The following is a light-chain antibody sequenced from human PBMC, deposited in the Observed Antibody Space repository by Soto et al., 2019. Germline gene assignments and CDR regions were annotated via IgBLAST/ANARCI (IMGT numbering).Light chain of an antibody. CDR1: ESVSSS. CDR3: QQYKEWPPIT. CDR2: GAS. Sequence: EIFLTQSPATVSVSPGERATLSCRASESVSSSLAWYQHKPGQAPRLLIYGASTRATGIPTRFSGSGSGTHFILTISSLHSDDFAVYYCQQYKEWPPITFGPGTRVDIK. V-gene: IGKV3D-15*01. J-gene: IGKJ3*01.